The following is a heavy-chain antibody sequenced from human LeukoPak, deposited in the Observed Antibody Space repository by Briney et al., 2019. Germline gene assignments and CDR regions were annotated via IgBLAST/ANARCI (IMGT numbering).Heavy chain of an antibody. V-gene: IGHV4-59*01. Sequence: KTSETLSLTCTVSGGSISGYYWSWIRQPPGEGLEWIGYIFYSGSTNYNPSLKSRVTMSVDTSKNQFSLRLSSLTAADTAVYYCARRYCSGNSCYSGFDYWGQGTLVTVSS. CDR3: ARRYCSGNSCYSGFDY. CDR2: IFYSGST. CDR1: GGSISGYY. D-gene: IGHD2-15*01. J-gene: IGHJ4*02.